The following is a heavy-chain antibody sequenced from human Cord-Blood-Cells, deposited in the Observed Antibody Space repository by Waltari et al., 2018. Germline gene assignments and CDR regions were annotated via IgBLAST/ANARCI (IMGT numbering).Heavy chain of an antibody. CDR2: IIPIRGIA. CDR1: GGTFSSYA. Sequence: QVQLVQSGAEVKKPGSSVKVSCKASGGTFSSYAISWVRQAPGQGLEWMGGIIPIRGIANYAQKFQGRVTITADKSTSTAYMELSSLRSEDTAVYYCARAVERDYDSSGYYYVEAFDIWGQGTMVTVSS. D-gene: IGHD3-22*01. J-gene: IGHJ3*02. CDR3: ARAVERDYDSSGYYYVEAFDI. V-gene: IGHV1-69*10.